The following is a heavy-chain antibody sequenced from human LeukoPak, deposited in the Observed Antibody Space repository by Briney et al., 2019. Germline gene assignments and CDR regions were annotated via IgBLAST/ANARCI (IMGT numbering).Heavy chain of an antibody. CDR3: ARGRGSPDCSGGSCYFRQAAFDI. D-gene: IGHD2-15*01. CDR1: GGSISSSSYY. CDR2: IYYSGST. J-gene: IGHJ3*02. V-gene: IGHV4-39*07. Sequence: SETLSLTCTVSGGSISSSSYYWGWIRQPPGRGLEWIGSIYYSGSTNYNPSLKSRVTISVDTSKNQFSLKLSSVTAADTAVYYCARGRGSPDCSGGSCYFRQAAFDIWGQGTMVTVSS.